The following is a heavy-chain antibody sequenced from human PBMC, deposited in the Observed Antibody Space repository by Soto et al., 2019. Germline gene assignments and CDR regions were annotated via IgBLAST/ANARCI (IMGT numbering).Heavy chain of an antibody. CDR1: GFTFSDYY. J-gene: IGHJ6*03. D-gene: IGHD3-3*01. V-gene: IGHV3-11*01. CDR3: ARERSTIFGSDYYYYYYMDV. CDR2: ISSSGSTI. Sequence: GGSLRLSCAASGFTFSDYYMSWIRQAPGKGLEWVSYISSSGSTIYYADSVKGRFTISRDNAKNSLYLQMNSLRAEDTAVYYCARERSTIFGSDYYYYYYMDVWGKGTTVTVSS.